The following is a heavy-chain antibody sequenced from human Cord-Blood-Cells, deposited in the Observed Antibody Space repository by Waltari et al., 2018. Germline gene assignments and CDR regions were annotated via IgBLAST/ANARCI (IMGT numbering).Heavy chain of an antibody. CDR3: ARLLRGTAGTNWFDP. CDR1: GYTFTGYY. CDR2: INPNSGGT. J-gene: IGHJ5*02. V-gene: IGHV1-2*06. Sequence: QVQLVQSGAEVKKPGSSVKVTCKASGYTFTGYYMHWVRQALGQGLEWMGRINPNSGGTNYAQKFQGRATMTRDTSISTAYMGLSRLRSDDTAVYYCARLLRGTAGTNWFDPWGQGTRVTVSS. D-gene: IGHD1-1*01.